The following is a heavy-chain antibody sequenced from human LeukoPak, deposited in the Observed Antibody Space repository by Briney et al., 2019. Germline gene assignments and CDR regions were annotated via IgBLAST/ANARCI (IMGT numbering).Heavy chain of an antibody. CDR3: ARGVSYSSSSRSYYFDY. J-gene: IGHJ4*02. V-gene: IGHV1-69*06. Sequence: SVKVSCKASGGTFSSYAISWVRQAPGQGLEWMGGIIPIFGTANYAQKFQGRVTITADKSTSTAYMELSSLRSEDTAVYYCARGVSYSSSSRSYYFDYWGQGTLVTVSS. D-gene: IGHD6-6*01. CDR2: IIPIFGTA. CDR1: GGTFSSYA.